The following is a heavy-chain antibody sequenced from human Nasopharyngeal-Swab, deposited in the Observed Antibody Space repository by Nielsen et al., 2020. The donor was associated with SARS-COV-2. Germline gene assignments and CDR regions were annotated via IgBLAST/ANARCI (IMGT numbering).Heavy chain of an antibody. Sequence: GESLKISCAASGFIFSASAIHWVRQASGKGLECVGRIGDKDHNYATTYGASVQGRFTIPRDDSKNTAFLQMDSLKTEDTALYYCTTDFYFDYWGQGTLVTVSS. J-gene: IGHJ4*02. V-gene: IGHV3-73*01. CDR2: IGDKDHNYAT. CDR3: TTDFYFDY. CDR1: GFIFSASA.